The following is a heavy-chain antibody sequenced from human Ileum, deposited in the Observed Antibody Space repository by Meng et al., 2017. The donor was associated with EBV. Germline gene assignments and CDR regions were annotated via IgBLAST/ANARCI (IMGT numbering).Heavy chain of an antibody. CDR3: ATSRIAKFDR. V-gene: IGHV6-1*01. CDR2: TYRRSRWYY. Sequence: QLQPQELGPGLVQPSQSLSLSCVISGDSVSSDKTAWNWIRQSPSRGLEWLGRTYRRSRWYYDYALSVKSRINISPDTFKNQVSLQLNSVTDEDTGIYYCATSRIAKFDRWGQGTLVTVSS. CDR1: GDSVSSDKTA. J-gene: IGHJ5*02.